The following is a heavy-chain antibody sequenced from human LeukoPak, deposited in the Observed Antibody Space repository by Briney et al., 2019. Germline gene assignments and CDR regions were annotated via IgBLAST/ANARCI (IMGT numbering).Heavy chain of an antibody. D-gene: IGHD6-19*01. J-gene: IGHJ4*02. CDR1: GFAFSGSA. V-gene: IGHV3-73*01. CDR3: TRLADSSGWYGGFDY. Sequence: GGSLRLSCAASGFAFSGSAMHWVRQASGKGLEWVGRIRSKANSYATAYAASVKGRFTISRDDSKNTAYLQMNSLKTEDTAVYYCTRLADSSGWYGGFDYWGQGTLVTVSS. CDR2: IRSKANSYAT.